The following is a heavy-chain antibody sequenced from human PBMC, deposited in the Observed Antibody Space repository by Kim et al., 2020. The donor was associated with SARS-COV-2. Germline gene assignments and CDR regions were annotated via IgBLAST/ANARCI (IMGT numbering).Heavy chain of an antibody. CDR3: ARSGGELWWLPRKKGRYFDY. J-gene: IGHJ4*02. V-gene: IGHV4-34*01. Sequence: SETLSLTCAVYGGSFSGYYWSWIRQPPGKGLEWIGEINHSGSTNYNPSLKSRVTISVDTSKNQFSLKLSSVTAADTAVYYCARSGGELWWLPRKKGRYFDYWGQGTLVTVSS. CDR2: INHSGST. CDR1: GGSFSGYY. D-gene: IGHD2-21*01.